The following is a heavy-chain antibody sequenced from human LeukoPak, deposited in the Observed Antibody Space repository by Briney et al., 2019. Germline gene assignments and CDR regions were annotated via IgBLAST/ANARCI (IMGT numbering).Heavy chain of an antibody. V-gene: IGHV3-30*16. CDR1: GFTFSHYA. Sequence: GGSLRLSCAASGFTFSHYAMHWVRQAPGKGLEWVAVISFDGGHTFYAASVKGRFTFSRDNSKNTLNLQMNGLRREDTALYYCARGGRGLTGATFDHRGQGTLGNGSS. CDR2: ISFDGGHT. D-gene: IGHD2-15*01. CDR3: ARGGRGLTGATFDH. J-gene: IGHJ4*02.